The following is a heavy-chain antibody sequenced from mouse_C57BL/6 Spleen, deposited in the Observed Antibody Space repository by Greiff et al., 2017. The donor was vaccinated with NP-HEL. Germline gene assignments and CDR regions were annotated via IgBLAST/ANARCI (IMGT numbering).Heavy chain of an antibody. J-gene: IGHJ4*01. Sequence: EVQLQQSGTVLARPGASVKMSCKTSGYTFTSYWMHWVNQRPGQGLAWIGAIYPGTSDTNYNQKFKGKAKLTAVTSASTAYMELSSLTNEDSAVYYCTYGNIYYALDYWGQGTSVTVSS. CDR3: TYGNIYYALDY. V-gene: IGHV1-5*01. CDR1: GYTFTSYW. CDR2: IYPGTSDT. D-gene: IGHD2-1*01.